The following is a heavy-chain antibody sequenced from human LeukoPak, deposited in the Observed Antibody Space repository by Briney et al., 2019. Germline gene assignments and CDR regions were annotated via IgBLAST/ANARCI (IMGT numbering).Heavy chain of an antibody. CDR3: ARDGGGSLYGMDV. CDR1: GASISSGVYC. CDR2: ICSSGSA. V-gene: IGHV4-31*03. Sequence: SETLSLTCTVSGASISSGVYCRSWIRQRPGEGLQWIGYICSSGSAYYNPSLKSRVTMSIDTSNNQFSPKLNSVTAADTAVYYCARDGGGSLYGMDVWGQGTTVTVSS. J-gene: IGHJ6*02. D-gene: IGHD2-15*01.